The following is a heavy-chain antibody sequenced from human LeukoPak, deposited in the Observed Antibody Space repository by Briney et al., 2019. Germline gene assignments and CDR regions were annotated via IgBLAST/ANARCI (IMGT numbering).Heavy chain of an antibody. D-gene: IGHD6-13*01. CDR3: ARLTSSWYAYYYYMDV. CDR1: GFSLNTSEVG. Sequence: ESGPTLVKPTQTLTLTCTFSGFSLNTSEVGVAWVRQPSGKALEWLALIYWDDNKRYSPSLKSRFTITKDTSNNQVVLTMTNVGPVDTATYYCARLTSSWYAYYYYMDVWGKGTTVTVS. V-gene: IGHV2-5*02. J-gene: IGHJ6*03. CDR2: IYWDDNK.